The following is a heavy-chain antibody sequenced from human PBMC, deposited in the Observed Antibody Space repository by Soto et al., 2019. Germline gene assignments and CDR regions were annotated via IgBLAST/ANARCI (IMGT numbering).Heavy chain of an antibody. CDR2: ISNNGSNK. CDR3: VKHHGGVLSHFHQ. CDR1: GFTFSSYS. V-gene: IGHV3-30*04. J-gene: IGHJ4*02. Sequence: PGGSLRLSCAASGFTFSSYSMHWVRQAPGKGLEWMSVISNNGSNKYYADSVKGRFTISRDNSKNSLYLEMNSLRDEDTAVYYCVKHHGGVLSHFHQWGQGTLVTVSS. D-gene: IGHD3-10*01.